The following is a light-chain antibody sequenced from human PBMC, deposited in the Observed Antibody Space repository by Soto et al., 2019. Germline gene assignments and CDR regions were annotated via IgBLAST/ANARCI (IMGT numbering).Light chain of an antibody. Sequence: AIRMTQSPSSLSASTGDRVTITCRASQGISSYLAWYQQKPGKAPKLLIYAASTLQSGVTSRFSGSGSGTDFNLTISCLQSEDFATYNFQQYYSYPPWTFGQGTKVEIK. CDR3: QQYYSYPPWT. V-gene: IGKV1-8*01. J-gene: IGKJ1*01. CDR1: QGISSY. CDR2: AAS.